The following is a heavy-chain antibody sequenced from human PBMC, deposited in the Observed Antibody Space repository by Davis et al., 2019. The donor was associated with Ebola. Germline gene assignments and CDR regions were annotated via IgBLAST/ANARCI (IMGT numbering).Heavy chain of an antibody. J-gene: IGHJ6*02. CDR3: ARAKTTSGVDLGGIYSMDV. CDR2: ISWHSGSI. Sequence: SLKISCAASGFTFDDYAMHWVRQAPGKGLEWVSGISWHSGSIGYADSVNGRFTISRDNSKNMVNLQMNSLRPDDTAVYHCARAKTTSGVDLGGIYSMDVWGQGTTVTVSS. D-gene: IGHD3-3*01. CDR1: GFTFDDYA. V-gene: IGHV3-9*01.